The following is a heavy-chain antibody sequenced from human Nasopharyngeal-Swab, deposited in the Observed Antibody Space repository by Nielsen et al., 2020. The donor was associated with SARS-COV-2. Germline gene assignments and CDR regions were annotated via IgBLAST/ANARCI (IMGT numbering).Heavy chain of an antibody. CDR1: GGSFSGYY. D-gene: IGHD2-2*01. CDR3: ARGGYYCSSTSCYYYSGYYYGMDV. V-gene: IGHV4-34*01. J-gene: IGHJ6*02. Sequence: SETLSLTCAVSGGSFSGYYWSWIRQPPGKGLDWIGEIHHSGSTKYNPSLKSRVNISVDTSKNQFSLKVSSVTAADTAVYYCARGGYYCSSTSCYYYSGYYYGMDVWGQGTTVTISS. CDR2: IHHSGST.